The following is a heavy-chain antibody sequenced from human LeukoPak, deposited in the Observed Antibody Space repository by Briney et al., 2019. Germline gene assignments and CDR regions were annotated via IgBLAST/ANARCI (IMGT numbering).Heavy chain of an antibody. J-gene: IGHJ4*02. CDR2: ISGSGGST. CDR3: ARGTVDY. D-gene: IGHD1-1*01. V-gene: IGHV3-23*01. CDR1: GFTVSSNY. Sequence: GGSLRLSCAASGFTVSSNYMSWVRQAPGKGLEWVSAISGSGGSTYYADSVKGRFTISRDNSKNTLYLQMNSLRAENTAVYYCARGTVDYWGQGTLVTVSS.